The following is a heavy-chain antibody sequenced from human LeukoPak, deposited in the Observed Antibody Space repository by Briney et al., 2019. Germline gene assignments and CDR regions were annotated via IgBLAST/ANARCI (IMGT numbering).Heavy chain of an antibody. V-gene: IGHV1-69*01. Sequence: SVKVSCKASGGTFSSYAISWVRQAPGQRLEWMGGIIPIFGTANYAQKFQGRVTITADESTSTAYMELSSLRSEDMAVYYCARNNEPDYWYYMDVWGKGTTVTVSS. D-gene: IGHD1-14*01. CDR2: IIPIFGTA. J-gene: IGHJ6*03. CDR1: GGTFSSYA. CDR3: ARNNEPDYWYYMDV.